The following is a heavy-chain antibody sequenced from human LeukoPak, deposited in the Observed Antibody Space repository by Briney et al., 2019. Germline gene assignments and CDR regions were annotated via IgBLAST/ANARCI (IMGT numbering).Heavy chain of an antibody. CDR2: INTNSGGT. V-gene: IGHV1-2*06. CDR1: GYTFTGYY. Sequence: ASVKVPCKASGYTFTGYYMHWVRQAPGQGLEWMGRINTNSGGTNYAQKFQGRVTMTRDTSISTAYMELSRLRSDDTAVYYCARDGPGHYYDSSGYHDYWGQGTLVTVSS. D-gene: IGHD3-22*01. CDR3: ARDGPGHYYDSSGYHDY. J-gene: IGHJ4*02.